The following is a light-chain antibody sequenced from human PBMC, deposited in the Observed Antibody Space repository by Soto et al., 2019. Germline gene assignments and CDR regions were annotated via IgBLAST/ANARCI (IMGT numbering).Light chain of an antibody. CDR2: DAS. CDR1: QSVSSN. J-gene: IGKJ3*01. Sequence: EILMTQSPATLSVSPGERATLSCRASQSVSSNLAWYQHKPGQAPGLLIYDASNRATGIPARFSGSGSGTDFTLTISSLELEDFAVYYCQQRSNWPPIFTFGPGTRWIS. V-gene: IGKV3-11*01. CDR3: QQRSNWPPIFT.